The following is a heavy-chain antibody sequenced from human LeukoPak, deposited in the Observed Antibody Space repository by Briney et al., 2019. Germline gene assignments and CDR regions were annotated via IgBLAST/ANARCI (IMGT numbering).Heavy chain of an antibody. D-gene: IGHD2-8*01. CDR3: ARRTRVRDIVLSRPNAFDI. J-gene: IGHJ3*02. Sequence: SETLSLTCTVSGGSISSYYWSWIRQPAGKGLEWIGRIYTSGSTNYNPSLKSRVTISVDTSKNQFSLKLSSVTAADTAVYYCARRTRVRDIVLSRPNAFDIWGQGTMVTVSS. CDR1: GGSISSYY. V-gene: IGHV4-4*07. CDR2: IYTSGST.